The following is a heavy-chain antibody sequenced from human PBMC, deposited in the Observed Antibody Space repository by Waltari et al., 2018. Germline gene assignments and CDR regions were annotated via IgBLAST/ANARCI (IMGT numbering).Heavy chain of an antibody. CDR2: ISQCGRT. J-gene: IGHJ6*03. CDR3: GRRAYYYGSGSYYIWSYMGV. D-gene: IGHD3-10*01. Sequence: QVQLQQWGAGLLKPSETLSLTCAVYGGSFSGYYWSWIRQPPGKGLEWIGEISQCGRTNHDPSLKGRVPMSVGTSKNQFSLKLSSVTTADTAVYYCGRRAYYYGSGSYYIWSYMGVWGKGTAVTISS. CDR1: GGSFSGYY. V-gene: IGHV4-34*01.